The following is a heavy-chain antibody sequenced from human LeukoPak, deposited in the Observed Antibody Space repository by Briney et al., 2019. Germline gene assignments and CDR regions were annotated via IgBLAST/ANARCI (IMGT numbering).Heavy chain of an antibody. V-gene: IGHV3-23*01. CDR1: GFTFSSYA. Sequence: SGGSLRLSCAASGFTFSSYAMSWVRQAPGKGLEWVSAISGSGGSTYYADSVKGRFTISRDNSKNTLYLQMNSLRAEDTAVYYCAPRPGYCSGGSRCYGGYWGQGTLVTVSS. D-gene: IGHD2-15*01. J-gene: IGHJ4*02. CDR2: ISGSGGST. CDR3: APRPGYCSGGSRCYGGY.